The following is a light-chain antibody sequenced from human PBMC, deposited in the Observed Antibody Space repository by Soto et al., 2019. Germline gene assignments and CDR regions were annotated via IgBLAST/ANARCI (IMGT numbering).Light chain of an antibody. CDR1: SSNIGSNY. J-gene: IGLJ1*01. CDR3: AALDDSLSCDV. V-gene: IGLV1-47*01. CDR2: RNN. Sequence: QSVLTQPPSASGTPGQRVTISCSGSSSNIGSNYVYWYQQLPGTAPKLLIYRNNQRPSGVPDRFSGSKSGTSASLAISGLRSEDEADYYCAALDDSLSCDVFGTGTKVTVL.